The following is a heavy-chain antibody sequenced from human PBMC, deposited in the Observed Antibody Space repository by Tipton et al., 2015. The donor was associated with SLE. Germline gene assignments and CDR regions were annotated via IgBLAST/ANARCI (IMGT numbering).Heavy chain of an antibody. CDR1: GFTFSSYS. CDR3: ASQGEFGVYFDY. V-gene: IGHV3-11*06. J-gene: IGHJ4*02. D-gene: IGHD3-10*01. CDR2: ISSSSSYT. Sequence: SLRLSCAASGFTFSSYSMSWIRQAPGKGLEWVSYISSSSSYTNYADSVKGRFTISRDNAKNSLYLQMNSLRAEDTAVYYCASQGEFGVYFDYWGQGTLVTVSS.